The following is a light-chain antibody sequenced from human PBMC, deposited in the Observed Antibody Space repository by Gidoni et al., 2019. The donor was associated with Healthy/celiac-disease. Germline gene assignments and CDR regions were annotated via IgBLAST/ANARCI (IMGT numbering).Light chain of an antibody. V-gene: IGLV3-25*03. Sequence: PTQPPPVPVPPRQTARITCSGDALPKQYAYWYQQKPGQAPVLVIYKDSERPSGIPERFSGASAGTTVTLTISGVQAEDEADYYCQSADSSGTYNVVFGGGTKLTVL. CDR1: ALPKQY. J-gene: IGLJ2*01. CDR2: KDS. CDR3: QSADSSGTYNVV.